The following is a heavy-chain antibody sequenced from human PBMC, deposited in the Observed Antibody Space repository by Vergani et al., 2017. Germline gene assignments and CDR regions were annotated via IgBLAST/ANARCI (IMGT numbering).Heavy chain of an antibody. Sequence: EVQLVESGGGLVKPGGSLRLSCAASGFTFSSYSMNWVRQAPGKGLEWVSSISSSGSYIYYADSVKGRFTISRDNAKNSLYLQMNSLRAEDTAVYYCARDLGQWLVAERLGGHGAFDIWGQGTMVTVSS. CDR1: GFTFSSYS. V-gene: IGHV3-21*01. CDR2: ISSSGSYI. CDR3: ARDLGQWLVAERLGGHGAFDI. D-gene: IGHD6-19*01. J-gene: IGHJ3*02.